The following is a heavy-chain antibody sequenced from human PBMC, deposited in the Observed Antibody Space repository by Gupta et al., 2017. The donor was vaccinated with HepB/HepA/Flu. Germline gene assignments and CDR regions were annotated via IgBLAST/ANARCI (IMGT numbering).Heavy chain of an antibody. CDR2: IYYSGST. CDR3: ARDGDYSNYDAFDI. D-gene: IGHD4-11*01. V-gene: IGHV4-59*01. Sequence: QVQLQESGPGLVKPSETLSLTCTVSGGSISSYYWSWIRQPPGKGLEWIGYIYYSGSTNYNPSLKSRVTISVDTSKNQFSLKLSSVTAADTAVYYCARDGDYSNYDAFDIWGQGTMVTVSS. CDR1: GGSISSYY. J-gene: IGHJ3*02.